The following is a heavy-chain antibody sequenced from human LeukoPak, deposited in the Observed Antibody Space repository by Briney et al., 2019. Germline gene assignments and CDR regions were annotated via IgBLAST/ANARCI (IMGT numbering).Heavy chain of an antibody. Sequence: SETLSLTCTVSGGSISSSSYYWGWIRQPPGKGLEWLGSIYYSGSNYYNPSLKSRVTISVDTSKNQFALKLSSVTAADTAVYYCAREGLVGGYYNYWGQGTLVTVSS. CDR1: GGSISSSSYY. D-gene: IGHD3-3*01. V-gene: IGHV4-39*06. CDR2: IYYSGSN. CDR3: AREGLVGGYYNY. J-gene: IGHJ4*02.